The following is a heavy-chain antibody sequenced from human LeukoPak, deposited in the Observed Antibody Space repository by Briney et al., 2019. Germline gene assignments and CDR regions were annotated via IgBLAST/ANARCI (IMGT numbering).Heavy chain of an antibody. CDR2: IYTSGST. V-gene: IGHV4-4*07. CDR1: GGSISSYC. J-gene: IGHJ4*02. CDR3: ARSGNYYTSGIHDY. D-gene: IGHD3-10*01. Sequence: SETLSLTCIVSGGSISSYCWSWIRQPAGKGLEWIGRIYTSGSTDYSPSLKSRVTMSVDTSKNQFSLKLSSVTAADTAVYYCARSGNYYTSGIHDYWGQGTLVTVSS.